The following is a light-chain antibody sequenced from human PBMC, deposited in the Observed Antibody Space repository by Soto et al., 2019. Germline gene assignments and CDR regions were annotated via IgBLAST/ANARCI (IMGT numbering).Light chain of an antibody. J-gene: IGLJ7*01. CDR1: SSDVGGYEY. V-gene: IGLV2-8*01. Sequence: QSALTQPPSASGSPGQSVTISCTGTSSDVGGYEYVSWYQQHPGKAPKLIIYEVDKRPSGVPDRFSGSKSGNTASLTVSGLHTEDEAEYYCSSYVGYNYAVFGGGTQLTVL. CDR2: EVD. CDR3: SSYVGYNYAV.